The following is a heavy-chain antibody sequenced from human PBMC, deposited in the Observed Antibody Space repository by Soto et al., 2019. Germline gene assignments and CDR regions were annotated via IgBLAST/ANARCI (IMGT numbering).Heavy chain of an antibody. V-gene: IGHV1-18*01. D-gene: IGHD6-19*01. CDR1: GYIFVNYG. CDR2: ISPYNGNT. J-gene: IGHJ4*02. Sequence: ASVKVSCKASGYIFVNYGIAWVRQAPGQGLEWMGWISPYNGNTHSAPKIQGRVTMTTDTSTSTAYMELRSLRSDDTAVYYCARDLGAGLVDYWGQGTLVTVSS. CDR3: ARDLGAGLVDY.